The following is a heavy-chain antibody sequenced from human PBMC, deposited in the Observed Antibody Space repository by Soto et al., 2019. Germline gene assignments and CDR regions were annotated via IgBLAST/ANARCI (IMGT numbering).Heavy chain of an antibody. J-gene: IGHJ3*02. CDR2: INPSGAST. V-gene: IGHV1-46*03. CDR1: GYTFSTLY. D-gene: IGHD2-8*01. CDR3: VTEYAASQRQNIFAI. Sequence: QVQLAQSGSEVEKPGASVQISCKGSGYTFSTLYLHWVRQAPGEGLEWMGVINPSGASTSYAQKCQGTDTVTMDTSTSTLFMEPSTLRPEHTPFYYRVTEYAASQRQNIFAIWGQATLVSVPS.